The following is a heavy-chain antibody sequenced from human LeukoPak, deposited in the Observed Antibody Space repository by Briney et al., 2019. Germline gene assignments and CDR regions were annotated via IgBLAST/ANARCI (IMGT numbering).Heavy chain of an antibody. V-gene: IGHV3-43*02. CDR2: IIVDGVIT. D-gene: IGHD6-19*01. CDR1: VFIFYNYA. Sequence: GGSLRLSCAAPVFIFYNYAIHWGRHAPGKGLERGSLIIVDGVITFYTDSVRGRFSVSTDNTRKSLSLQMSSLRSEDTALYYCARESETSGWYDYWGQGTLVTVSS. CDR3: ARESETSGWYDY. J-gene: IGHJ4*02.